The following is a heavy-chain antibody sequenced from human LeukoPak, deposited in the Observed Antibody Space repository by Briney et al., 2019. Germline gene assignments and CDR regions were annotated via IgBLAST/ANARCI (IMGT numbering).Heavy chain of an antibody. J-gene: IGHJ4*02. Sequence: PSETLSLSCTVSGGSISSGGYYWSWIRQHPGKGLEWSGYIYYSGSTYYNPSLKRRVTISVDTSKNQFSLKLSSVTAADTAVYYCATGIVANDYWGQGTLVTVSS. V-gene: IGHV4-31*03. CDR1: GGSISSGGYY. CDR2: IYYSGST. D-gene: IGHD5-12*01. CDR3: ATGIVANDY.